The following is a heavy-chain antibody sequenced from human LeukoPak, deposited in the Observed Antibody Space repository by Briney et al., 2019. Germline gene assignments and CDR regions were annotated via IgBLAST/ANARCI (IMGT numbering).Heavy chain of an antibody. D-gene: IGHD3-3*01. Sequence: ASVKFSCKASGYSFTSYDISWVRQAPGQGLEWMGWIGAYNGNTNYAQYLQGRVTMTTDTSTSTAYMELTSLRYDDTAVYYCARVYYDFWSGHYPWGQRTLVRVFS. V-gene: IGHV1-18*01. CDR3: ARVYYDFWSGHYP. CDR2: IGAYNGNT. J-gene: IGHJ4*02. CDR1: GYSFTSYD.